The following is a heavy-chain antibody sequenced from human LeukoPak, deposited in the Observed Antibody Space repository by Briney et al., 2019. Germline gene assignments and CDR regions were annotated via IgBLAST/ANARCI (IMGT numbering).Heavy chain of an antibody. CDR2: IYYSGST. CDR1: GGSISGGDHY. CDR3: ARITRFQGNDAFDI. V-gene: IGHV4-30-4*01. D-gene: IGHD1-20*01. J-gene: IGHJ3*02. Sequence: SQTLSLTCTVSGGSISGGDHYWSWIRQPPGKGLEWIAYIYYSGSTYYNPSLKSRVTISVDTSKNQFSLKLSSLTAADTAVYYCARITRFQGNDAFDIWGQGTMVTVSS.